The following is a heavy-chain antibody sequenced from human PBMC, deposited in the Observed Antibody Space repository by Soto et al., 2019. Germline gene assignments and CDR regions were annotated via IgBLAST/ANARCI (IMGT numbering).Heavy chain of an antibody. J-gene: IGHJ6*02. Sequence: GGSLRLSCAASGFTFSSYAMSWVRQAPGKGLEWVANMKQDGSQTYYVDSVKGRFTISRDNAKSSLFLLMNSLRAEDTAAYYCARDYCSGGSCLFGMDVWGQGTTVTVSS. V-gene: IGHV3-7*05. D-gene: IGHD2-15*01. CDR1: GFTFSSYA. CDR3: ARDYCSGGSCLFGMDV. CDR2: MKQDGSQT.